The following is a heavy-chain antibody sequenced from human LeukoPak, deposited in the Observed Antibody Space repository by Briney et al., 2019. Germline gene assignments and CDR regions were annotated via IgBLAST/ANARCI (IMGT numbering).Heavy chain of an antibody. CDR1: GGSISSYY. Sequence: SETLSLTCTVSGGSISSYYWSRIRQPPGKGLEWIGYIYYSGSTNYNPSLKSRVTISVDTSKNQFSLKLSSVTAADTAVYYCARMGLRYFDAFDYWGQGTLVTVSS. CDR3: ARMGLRYFDAFDY. V-gene: IGHV4-59*01. D-gene: IGHD3-9*01. CDR2: IYYSGST. J-gene: IGHJ4*02.